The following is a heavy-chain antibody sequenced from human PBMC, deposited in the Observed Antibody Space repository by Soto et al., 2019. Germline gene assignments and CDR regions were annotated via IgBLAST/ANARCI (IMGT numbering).Heavy chain of an antibody. CDR3: ARADDDGSGSYYPLYYFDY. CDR1: GGSISSGDYY. CDR2: IYYSGST. V-gene: IGHV4-30-4*01. J-gene: IGHJ4*02. Sequence: SETLSLTCTVSGGSISSGDYYWSWIRQPPGKGLEWIGYIYYSGSTYYNPSLKSRVTISVDTSKNQFSLKLSSVTAADTAVYYCARADDDGSGSYYPLYYFDYWGQGTQVTVSS. D-gene: IGHD3-10*01.